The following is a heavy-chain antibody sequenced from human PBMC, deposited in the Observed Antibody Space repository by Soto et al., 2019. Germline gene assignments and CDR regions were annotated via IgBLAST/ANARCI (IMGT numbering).Heavy chain of an antibody. D-gene: IGHD2-15*01. Sequence: SVKVSCKASGSTFNNYAISWVRQAPGQGLEWMGGIIPIFHTANYEQKFQARVTITEDETANTAYMELSSLRSEDTAVYYCARVVYCNTTDFLFYYYHYGMDVWGQGTTVTVSS. CDR3: ARVVYCNTTDFLFYYYHYGMDV. J-gene: IGHJ6*02. CDR1: GSTFNNYA. CDR2: IIPIFHTA. V-gene: IGHV1-69*13.